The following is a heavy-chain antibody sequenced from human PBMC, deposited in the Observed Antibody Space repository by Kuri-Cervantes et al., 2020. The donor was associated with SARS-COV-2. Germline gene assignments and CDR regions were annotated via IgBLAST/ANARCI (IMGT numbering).Heavy chain of an antibody. Sequence: LTCAASTFSSFSIYAIHWVRQPPGKGLEWVASISSDGVNKQYTDSVRGRFTISRDNSRSTLYLQMSDLRLEDTGVYYCAMLYGDPDLDYWGQGTLVTVSS. CDR2: ISSDGVNK. J-gene: IGHJ4*02. CDR3: AMLYGDPDLDY. D-gene: IGHD4-17*01. CDR1: TFSSFSIYA. V-gene: IGHV3-30-3*01.